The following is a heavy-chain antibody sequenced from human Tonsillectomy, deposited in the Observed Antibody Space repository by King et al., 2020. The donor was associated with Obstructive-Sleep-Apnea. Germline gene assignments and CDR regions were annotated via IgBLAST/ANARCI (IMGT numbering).Heavy chain of an antibody. J-gene: IGHJ4*02. D-gene: IGHD2-15*01. CDR3: AREAEGGNFDY. CDR1: GGSISSGGYY. Sequence: QLQESGPGLVKPSQTLSLTCTVSGGSISSGGYYWRWIRQHPGKGLEWIGYIYYSGSTYYNPSLKSRVTTSVDTSKNQFSLKLSSVTAADTAVYYCAREAEGGNFDYWGQGTLVTVSS. CDR2: IYYSGST. V-gene: IGHV4-31*03.